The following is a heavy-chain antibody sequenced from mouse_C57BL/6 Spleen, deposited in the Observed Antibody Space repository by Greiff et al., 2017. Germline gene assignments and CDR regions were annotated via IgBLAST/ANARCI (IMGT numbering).Heavy chain of an antibody. CDR2: INPSSGYT. J-gene: IGHJ4*01. CDR1: GYTFTSYW. V-gene: IGHV1-7*01. CDR3: ARTDYYGSSYVYAIDY. Sequence: VQLQQSGAELAKPGASVKLSCKASGYTFTSYWMHWVKQRPGQGLEWIGYINPSSGYTKYNQKFKDKATLTADKSSSTAYMHLCSLTYEDSAVYYCARTDYYGSSYVYAIDYWGQGTSVTVSS. D-gene: IGHD1-1*01.